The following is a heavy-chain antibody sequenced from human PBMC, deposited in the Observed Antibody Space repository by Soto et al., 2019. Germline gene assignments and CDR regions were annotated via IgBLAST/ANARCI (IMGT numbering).Heavy chain of an antibody. V-gene: IGHV3-48*03. J-gene: IGHJ4*02. Sequence: GGSLRLSCAASGFTLSNYEMNWVRQAPGKGLEWVSYISISGSTIYYADSVKGRFTISRDNAKNSLYLQMNSLRAEDTAVYYCARVPYCSSTSCYYDYWGQGTLVTVSS. CDR1: GFTLSNYE. D-gene: IGHD2-2*01. CDR2: ISISGSTI. CDR3: ARVPYCSSTSCYYDY.